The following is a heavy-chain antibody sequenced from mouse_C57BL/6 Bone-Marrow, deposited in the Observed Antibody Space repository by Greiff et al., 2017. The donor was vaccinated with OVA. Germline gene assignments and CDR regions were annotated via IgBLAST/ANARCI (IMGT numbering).Heavy chain of an antibody. D-gene: IGHD2-3*01. Sequence: QVQLQQPGAELVMPGASVKLSCKASGYTFTSHWMHWVKQRPGQGLEWIGEIDPSDSYTNYNQKFKGKSTLTVDKSSSTAYMQLSSLTSEDSAVYYCARKGAYESWGQGTLVTVSA. CDR1: GYTFTSHW. CDR3: ARKGAYES. V-gene: IGHV1-69*01. J-gene: IGHJ3*01. CDR2: IDPSDSYT.